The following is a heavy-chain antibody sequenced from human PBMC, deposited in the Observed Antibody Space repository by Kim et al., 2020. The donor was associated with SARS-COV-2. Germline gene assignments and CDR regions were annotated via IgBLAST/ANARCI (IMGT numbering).Heavy chain of an antibody. V-gene: IGHV7-4-1*02. J-gene: IGHJ4*02. Sequence: NPTYAQGFTGRLVFSLDTSVSTAYLQISSLKAEDTAVYYCARDSGWNADYWGQGTLVTVSS. CDR3: ARDSGWNADY. D-gene: IGHD1-1*01. CDR2: NP.